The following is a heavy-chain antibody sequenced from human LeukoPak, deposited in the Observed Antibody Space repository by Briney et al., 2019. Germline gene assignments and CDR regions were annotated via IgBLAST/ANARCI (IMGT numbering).Heavy chain of an antibody. CDR1: GGSISSYY. CDR3: AKSLYGSGSYYNWFDP. V-gene: IGHV4-59*12. J-gene: IGHJ5*02. D-gene: IGHD3-10*01. Sequence: PSETLSLTCTVSGGSISSYYWSWIRQPPGKGLEWIGYIYYSGSTNYDPSLKSRVTISVDTSKNQFSLKLSSVPAADTAVYYCAKSLYGSGSYYNWFDPWGQGTLVTVSS. CDR2: IYYSGST.